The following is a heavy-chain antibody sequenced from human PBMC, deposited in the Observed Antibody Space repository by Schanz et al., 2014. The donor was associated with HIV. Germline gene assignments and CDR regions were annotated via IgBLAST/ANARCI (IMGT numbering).Heavy chain of an antibody. V-gene: IGHV1-18*01. CDR2: ISGYNGNT. J-gene: IGHJ6*02. CDR1: GYSFNDYG. D-gene: IGHD3-22*01. Sequence: QVQLVQSGAEVKKPGASVKVSCKASGYSFNDYGVSWMRQAPGQGLEWMGWISGYNGNTDYAQKFQDRVTMTTDTSTSTAYMELRSLRSDDTALYYCARERYYSSGYFDLHYYYGIDVWGQGTTVTVSS. CDR3: ARERYYSSGYFDLHYYYGIDV.